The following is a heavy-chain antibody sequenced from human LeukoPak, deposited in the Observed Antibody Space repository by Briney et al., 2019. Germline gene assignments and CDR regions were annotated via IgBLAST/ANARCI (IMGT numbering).Heavy chain of an antibody. CDR2: IRYDGSSK. CDR1: GFTFSNYG. CDR3: ARGYYYYMDV. V-gene: IGHV3-30*02. J-gene: IGHJ6*03. Sequence: GGSLRLSCAASGFTFSNYGMHWVRQAPGKGLEWVAFIRYDGSSKYYVDSVKGRFTISRDNSKNTLYLQMNSLRAEDTAVYFCARGYYYYMDVWGKGTTVTVSS.